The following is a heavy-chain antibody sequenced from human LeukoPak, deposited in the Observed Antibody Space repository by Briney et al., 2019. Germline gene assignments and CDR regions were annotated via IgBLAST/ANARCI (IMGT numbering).Heavy chain of an antibody. CDR2: IYPGDSDT. J-gene: IGHJ4*02. D-gene: IGHD2-15*01. V-gene: IGHV5-51*01. Sequence: GESLKISCKGSGYSFTSYWIGWVRQMPGKGLEWMGIIYPGDSDTRYSPSFQGQVTISADKSISTAYLQWSSLKASDTAMYYCARSSWGYCSGGSCLLYYFDYWGQGTLVTVS. CDR3: ARSSWGYCSGGSCLLYYFDY. CDR1: GYSFTSYW.